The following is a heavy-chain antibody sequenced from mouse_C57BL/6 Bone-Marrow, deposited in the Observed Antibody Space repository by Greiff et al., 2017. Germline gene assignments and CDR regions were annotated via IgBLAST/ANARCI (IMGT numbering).Heavy chain of an antibody. CDR3: TTITTVVYWYVDV. CDR2: IDPENGDT. Sequence: DVKLQESGAELVRPGASVKLSCTASGFNFKDDYMHWVKQRPDQGLEWIGWIDPENGDTEYASKFQGKATITADTSSNTAYLQLSSLTSEDTAVYYCTTITTVVYWYVDVWGTGTTVTVSS. V-gene: IGHV14-4*01. J-gene: IGHJ1*03. CDR1: GFNFKDDY. D-gene: IGHD1-1*01.